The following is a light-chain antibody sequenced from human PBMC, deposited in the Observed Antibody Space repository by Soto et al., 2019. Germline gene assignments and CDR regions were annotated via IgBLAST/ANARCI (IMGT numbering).Light chain of an antibody. CDR2: EVS. CDR3: SSYTSINTLL. Sequence: ALTQPASVSGSPGQSITISCTGTSSDIGGYDSVSWYQQHPGKAPKLLIYEVSSRPSGVSDRFSGSKSGNTASLTISGLQPEDETDYYCSSYTSINTLLFGGGTKVTVL. CDR1: SSDIGGYDS. J-gene: IGLJ2*01. V-gene: IGLV2-14*01.